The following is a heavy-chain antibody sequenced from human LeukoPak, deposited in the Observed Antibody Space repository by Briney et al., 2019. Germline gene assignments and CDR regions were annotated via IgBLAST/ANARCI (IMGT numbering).Heavy chain of an antibody. Sequence: SETLSLTCTVSGASISSNTYYWGWIRQPPEKGLQWIGNIHYSGSTYYNPSLKSRVTISVDSSKNQFSLRLNSVTAADTAVYSCARLKTVRFLEWLFDFWGQGTLVTVSS. CDR3: ARLKTVRFLEWLFDF. V-gene: IGHV4-39*01. J-gene: IGHJ4*02. CDR1: GASISSNTYY. CDR2: IHYSGST. D-gene: IGHD3-3*01.